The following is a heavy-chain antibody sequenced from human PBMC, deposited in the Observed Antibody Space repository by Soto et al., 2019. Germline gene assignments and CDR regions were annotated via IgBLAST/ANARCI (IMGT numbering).Heavy chain of an antibody. CDR1: GGSFSGYY. Sequence: QVQLQQWGAGLLKPSETLSLTCAVYGGSFSGYYWSWIRQPPGKGLEWMGEINHSGSTNYNPSLKSRVTISVDTSKNQFSLKLSSVTAADTAVYYCARGRGSYYYYYGMDVWGQGTTVTVSS. CDR2: INHSGST. CDR3: ARGRGSYYYYYGMDV. V-gene: IGHV4-34*01. D-gene: IGHD1-26*01. J-gene: IGHJ6*02.